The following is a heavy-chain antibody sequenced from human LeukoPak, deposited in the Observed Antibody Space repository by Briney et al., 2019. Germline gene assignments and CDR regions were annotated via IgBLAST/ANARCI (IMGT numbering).Heavy chain of an antibody. CDR3: ARTYCTTTGCYVNS. V-gene: IGHV4-38-2*01. CDR2: IYHSGST. Sequence: SEILSLTCAVSGYSISSGYYWGWIRQPPGKGLEWIGSIYHSGSTYYNPSLKSRVTISVDTSKNQFSLKLRSVSAADTAVYYCARTYCTTTGCYVNSWGQGTLVTVSS. D-gene: IGHD2-2*01. CDR1: GYSISSGYY. J-gene: IGHJ4*02.